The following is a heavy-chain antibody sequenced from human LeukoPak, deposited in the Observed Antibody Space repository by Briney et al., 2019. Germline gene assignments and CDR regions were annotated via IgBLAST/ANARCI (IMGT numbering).Heavy chain of an antibody. CDR1: GGSISSGSYY. J-gene: IGHJ6*03. CDR3: ARGVDGYKTDYYYYYMDV. CDR2: IYTSGST. D-gene: IGHD5-24*01. Sequence: SQTLSLTCTVSGGSISSGSYYWSWIRQPAGKGLEWIGRIYTSGSTNYNPSLKSRVTISVDTSKNQFSLKLSSVTAADTAVYYCARGVDGYKTDYYYYYMDVWGKGTTVTVSS. V-gene: IGHV4-61*02.